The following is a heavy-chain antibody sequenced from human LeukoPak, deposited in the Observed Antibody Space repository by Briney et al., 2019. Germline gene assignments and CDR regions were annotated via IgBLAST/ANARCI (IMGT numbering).Heavy chain of an antibody. CDR3: ARASSSWYGCFDY. CDR2: ISYDGSNK. J-gene: IGHJ4*02. Sequence: GGSLRLSCAASGFTFSSYAMHWVRQAPGKGLEWVAVISYDGSNKYYADSVKGRFTISRDNSKNTLYLQMNSLRAEDTAVYYCARASSSWYGCFDYWGQGTLVTVSS. CDR1: GFTFSSYA. V-gene: IGHV3-30*04. D-gene: IGHD6-13*01.